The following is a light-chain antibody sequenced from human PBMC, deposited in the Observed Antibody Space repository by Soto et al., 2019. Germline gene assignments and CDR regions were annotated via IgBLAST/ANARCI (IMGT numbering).Light chain of an antibody. J-gene: IGKJ1*01. CDR3: QQYGGLPT. V-gene: IGKV1-5*03. Sequence: IQMTQYPSTLSGSVGDRVLITCRASQTISSWLDWYQQKPGKATKLLIYKASTLKSGVPSRFRGSGSGTDFPLTISRLEPEDFAVYYCQQYGGLPTFGQGTKV. CDR2: KAS. CDR1: QTISSW.